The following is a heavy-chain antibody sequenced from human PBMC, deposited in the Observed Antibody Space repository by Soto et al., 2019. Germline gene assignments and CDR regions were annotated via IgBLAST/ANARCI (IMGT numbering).Heavy chain of an antibody. D-gene: IGHD3-3*01. CDR2: IKSKTDGGTT. CDR1: GFTFSNAW. CDR3: TGHDFWSGYFGMDV. J-gene: IGHJ6*02. Sequence: GGSLRLSCAASGFTFSNAWMNWVRQAPGKGLEWVGRIKSKTDGGTTDYAAPVKGRFTISRDDSKNTLCLQMNSLKTEDTAVYYCTGHDFWSGYFGMDVWGQGTTVTVSS. V-gene: IGHV3-15*07.